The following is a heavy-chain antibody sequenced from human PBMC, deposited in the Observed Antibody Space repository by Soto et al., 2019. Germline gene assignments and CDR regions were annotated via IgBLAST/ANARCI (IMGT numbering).Heavy chain of an antibody. CDR1: GYRFSTHW. CDR2: IYPDGSRT. D-gene: IGHD3-10*01. CDR3: GSQMTGEYGMDV. J-gene: IGHJ6*02. V-gene: IGHV5-51*01. Sequence: PGESLKISCKGYGYRFSTHWIGWVRQSPGEGLELMGIIYPDGSRTAYSPSFQGHVFISVDKSLGAAFLQWTSLKGSETATYYCGSQMTGEYGMDVWGPGTTVTV.